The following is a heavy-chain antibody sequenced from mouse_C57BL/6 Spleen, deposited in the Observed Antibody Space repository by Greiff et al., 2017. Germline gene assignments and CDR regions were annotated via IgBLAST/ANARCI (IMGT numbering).Heavy chain of an antibody. Sequence: EVQLMESGPGLVQPSPSLSLTCSVTGYSITSGYYWNWIRPLPGNQLEWMGNISYDGSNNYNPSPKNRISITRATSKYQFFLKLNSVTTEDSATYCCARVSNYGDYWGNATTLTVSS. CDR3: ARVSNYGDY. CDR1: GYSITSGYY. CDR2: ISYDGSN. V-gene: IGHV3-6*01. D-gene: IGHD2-5*01. J-gene: IGHJ2*01.